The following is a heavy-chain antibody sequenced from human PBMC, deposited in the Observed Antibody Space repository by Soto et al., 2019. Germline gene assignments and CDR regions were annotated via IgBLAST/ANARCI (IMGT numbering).Heavy chain of an antibody. Sequence: ASVKVSCKASGYTFTRSGISWVRQAPGQGLEWMGWISTYNGDTNYSQKFQGRVTMTTDTSASTAYMELSSLRSDDTAVYYCAKSATVPAAIAYWGQGTLVTVSS. CDR1: GYTFTRSG. J-gene: IGHJ4*02. CDR2: ISTYNGDT. D-gene: IGHD2-2*02. V-gene: IGHV1-18*01. CDR3: AKSATVPAAIAY.